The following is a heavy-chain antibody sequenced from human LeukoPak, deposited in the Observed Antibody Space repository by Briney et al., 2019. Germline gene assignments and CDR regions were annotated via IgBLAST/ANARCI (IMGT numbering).Heavy chain of an antibody. J-gene: IGHJ4*02. CDR2: IYHSGST. V-gene: IGHV4-38-2*01. Sequence: SETLSLTCAVSGYSISSGYYWGRIRQPPWKGLEWIGSIYHSGSTYYNPSLKSRVTISVDTSKNQFSLKLSSVTAADTAVYYCASTLVDYDFWSGYYHFDYWGQGTLVTVSS. D-gene: IGHD3-3*01. CDR1: GYSISSGYY. CDR3: ASTLVDYDFWSGYYHFDY.